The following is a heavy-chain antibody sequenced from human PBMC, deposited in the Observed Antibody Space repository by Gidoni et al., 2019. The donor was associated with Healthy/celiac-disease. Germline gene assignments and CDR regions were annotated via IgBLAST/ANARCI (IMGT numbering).Heavy chain of an antibody. V-gene: IGHV4-39*01. J-gene: IGHJ6*02. CDR3: ARQRYSSSWYVPFGMDX. D-gene: IGHD6-13*01. CDR2: IYYSGST. Sequence: QLQLQESGPGLVKPSETLSLTCTVSGGSISSSSYYWGWIRQPPGKGLEWIGSIYYSGSTYYNPSLKSRVTISVDTSKNQFSLKLSSVTAADTAVYYCARQRYSSSWYVPFGMDXWGQGTTVTVS. CDR1: GGSISSSSYY.